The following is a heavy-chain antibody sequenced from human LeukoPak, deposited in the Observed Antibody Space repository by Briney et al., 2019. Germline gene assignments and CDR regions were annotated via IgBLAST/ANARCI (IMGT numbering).Heavy chain of an antibody. CDR2: ISGSGGST. Sequence: GGTLRLSCAASGFTFSSYGMSWVRQAPGKGLEWVSAISGSGGSTYYADSVKGRFTISRDNSKNTLYLQMNSLRAEDTAVYYCAKRRWHYYDSSGYYDYWGQGTLVTVSS. D-gene: IGHD3-22*01. V-gene: IGHV3-23*01. J-gene: IGHJ4*02. CDR3: AKRRWHYYDSSGYYDY. CDR1: GFTFSSYG.